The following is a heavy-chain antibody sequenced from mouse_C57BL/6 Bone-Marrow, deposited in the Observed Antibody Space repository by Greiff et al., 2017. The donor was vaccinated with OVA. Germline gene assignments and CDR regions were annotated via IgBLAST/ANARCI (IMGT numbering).Heavy chain of an antibody. CDR2: IRSKISNYAT. J-gene: IGHJ1*03. D-gene: IGHD4-1*01. CDR3: VRGGRLGRWYFDV. Sequence: EVQLVESGGGLVQPKGSLKLSCAASGFTFNTYAMHWVRQAPGKGLEWVARIRSKISNYATYYADSVKDRFTISRDESQSMRYLQMNNLKTEDTAMYYCVRGGRLGRWYFDVWGTGTTVTVSS. CDR1: GFTFNTYA. V-gene: IGHV10-3*01.